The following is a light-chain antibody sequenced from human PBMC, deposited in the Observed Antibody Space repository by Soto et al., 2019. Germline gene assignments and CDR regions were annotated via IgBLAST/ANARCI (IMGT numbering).Light chain of an antibody. J-gene: IGKJ1*01. CDR3: QQYNSYPWT. Sequence: EIVLTQSPATLSLSPGERATLSCRASQSVSSWLAWYQQKPGQAPKLLIYDASNWATGIPARFSGSGSGTEFTLTISSLQPDDFATYYCQQYNSYPWTFGQGTKV. V-gene: IGKV3-11*01. CDR1: QSVSSW. CDR2: DAS.